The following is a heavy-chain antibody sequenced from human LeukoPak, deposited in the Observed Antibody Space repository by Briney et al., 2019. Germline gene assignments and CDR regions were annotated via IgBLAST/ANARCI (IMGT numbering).Heavy chain of an antibody. J-gene: IGHJ6*03. Sequence: VGSLRHSCAASGFTFSSYAMRWVRQAPGKGLQWVSTISGSAGSAYYADSVRGRFTISRDNSKNTLSLQMNSLRAEDTAIYYCAKAFGNSDDYYYYMDVWGKGTTVTVSS. V-gene: IGHV3-23*01. D-gene: IGHD4-23*01. CDR1: GFTFSSYA. CDR2: ISGSAGSA. CDR3: AKAFGNSDDYYYYMDV.